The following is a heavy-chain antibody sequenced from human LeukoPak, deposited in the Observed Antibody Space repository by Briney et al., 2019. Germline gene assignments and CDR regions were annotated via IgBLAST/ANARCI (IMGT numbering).Heavy chain of an antibody. CDR3: AKFENYYDSSGHDFDY. V-gene: IGHV3-30*18. J-gene: IGHJ4*02. CDR1: GFTFSSYG. Sequence: PGRSLRLSCAASGFTFSSYGMHWVRQAPGKGLEWVAVISYDGSNKYYADSVKGRFTISRDNSKNTLYLQMNSLRAEDTAVYYCAKFENYYDSSGHDFDYWGQGTLVTVSS. D-gene: IGHD3-22*01. CDR2: ISYDGSNK.